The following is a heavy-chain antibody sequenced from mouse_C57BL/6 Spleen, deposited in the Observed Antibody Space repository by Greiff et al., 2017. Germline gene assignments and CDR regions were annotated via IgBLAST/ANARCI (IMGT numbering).Heavy chain of an antibody. CDR2: IYPRDGST. Sequence: QVQLKESGPELVKPGALVKLSCKASGYTFTSYDINWVKQRPGQGLEWIGWIYPRDGSTKYNEKFKGKATLTVDTSSSTAYMELHSLTSEDSAVYFCARRPAMDYWGQGTSVTVSS. J-gene: IGHJ4*01. CDR3: ARRPAMDY. V-gene: IGHV1-85*01. CDR1: GYTFTSYD.